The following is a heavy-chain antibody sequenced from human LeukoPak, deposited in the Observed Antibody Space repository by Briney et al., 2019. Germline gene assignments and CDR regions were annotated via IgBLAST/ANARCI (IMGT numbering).Heavy chain of an antibody. CDR2: IYYSGST. J-gene: IGHJ4*02. CDR1: GGSISSYY. D-gene: IGHD1-7*01. CDR3: ARWNYYYSGLFDY. V-gene: IGHV4-59*01. Sequence: SETLSLTCTVSGGSISSYYWSWIRQPPGKGLEWIGYIYYSGSTNYNPSLKSRVTISVDTSKNQFSLKLSSVTAADTAVYYCARWNYYYSGLFDYWGQATLVTVSS.